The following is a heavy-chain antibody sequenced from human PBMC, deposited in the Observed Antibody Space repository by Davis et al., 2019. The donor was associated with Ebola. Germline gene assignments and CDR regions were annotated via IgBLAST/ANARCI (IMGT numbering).Heavy chain of an antibody. CDR2: ISWNSGSI. Sequence: SLKISCAASGFTFDDYAMHWVRQAPGKGLEWVSGISWNSGSIGYADSVKGRFTISRDNAKNSLYLQMNSLRAEDTALYYCAKDQGYSYGWNWFDPWGQGTLVTVSS. J-gene: IGHJ5*02. D-gene: IGHD5-18*01. V-gene: IGHV3-9*01. CDR1: GFTFDDYA. CDR3: AKDQGYSYGWNWFDP.